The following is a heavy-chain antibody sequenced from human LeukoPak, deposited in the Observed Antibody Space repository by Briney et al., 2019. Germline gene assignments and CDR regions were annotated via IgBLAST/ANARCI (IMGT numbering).Heavy chain of an antibody. CDR2: ISYDGSNK. CDR3: ARATQALTFPCDY. D-gene: IGHD2-21*02. V-gene: IGHV3-30*01. CDR1: GFTFSSYA. J-gene: IGHJ4*02. Sequence: GRSLRLSCAASGFTFSSYAMHWVRQAPGKGLEWVAVISYDGSNKYYADSVKGRFTISRDNSKNTLYLQMNSLRAEDTAVYYCARATQALTFPCDYWGQGTLVTVSS.